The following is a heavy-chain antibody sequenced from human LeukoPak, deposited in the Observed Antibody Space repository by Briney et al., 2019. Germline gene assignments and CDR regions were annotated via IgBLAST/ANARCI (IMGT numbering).Heavy chain of an antibody. CDR1: GYTFTDYY. D-gene: IGHD3-9*01. CDR2: INPNSGGT. Sequence: ASVKVSCKAFGYTFTDYYMHWVRQAPGQGLEWMGWINPNSGGTNYAQKFQGRVTMTRDTSISTAYMELSRLRSDDTAVYYCARDYFDSNWFDPWGQGTLVTVSS. J-gene: IGHJ5*02. V-gene: IGHV1-2*02. CDR3: ARDYFDSNWFDP.